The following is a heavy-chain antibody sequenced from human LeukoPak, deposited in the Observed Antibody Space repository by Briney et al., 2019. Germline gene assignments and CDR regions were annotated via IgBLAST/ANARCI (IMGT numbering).Heavy chain of an antibody. V-gene: IGHV3-7*03. CDR3: AREVFFQFDN. J-gene: IGHJ4*02. Sequence: GGSLTLSCAASGFTFRKYWMAWVRQAPGRGLEWVATIVANGNDKDYEDALQGRFTISRDNARNSLSLRIDSLRAEDTAQYYCAREVFFQFDNWGQGALVTVSS. CDR2: IVANGNDK. CDR1: GFTFRKYW.